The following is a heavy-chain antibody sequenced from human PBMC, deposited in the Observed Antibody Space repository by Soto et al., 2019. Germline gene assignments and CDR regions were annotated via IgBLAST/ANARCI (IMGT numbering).Heavy chain of an antibody. CDR3: ARDSPGATGGPLFYYYYGMDV. D-gene: IGHD1-26*01. Sequence: GGSLRLSCAASGFTFSSYWMHWVRQAPGKGLVWVSRINSDGSSTSYADSVKGRFTISRDNAKNTLYLQMNSLRAEDTAVYYCARDSPGATGGPLFYYYYGMDVWGQGTTVTVSS. V-gene: IGHV3-74*01. CDR1: GFTFSSYW. CDR2: INSDGSST. J-gene: IGHJ6*02.